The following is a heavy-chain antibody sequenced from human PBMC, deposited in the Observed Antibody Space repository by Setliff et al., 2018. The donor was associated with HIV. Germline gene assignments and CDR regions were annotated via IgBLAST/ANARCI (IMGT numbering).Heavy chain of an antibody. Sequence: QTGGSLRLSCTGSGFRFGDYALSWVRQAPGRGLEWVGFIRSKDYGGTTQDAASVKGRFFISRDDSKSIAYLQMNSLKSEDTAVYFCTRGDYRYYYDGSVATWYFDYWGRGTLVTSPQ. D-gene: IGHD3-22*01. CDR2: IRSKDYGGTT. V-gene: IGHV3-49*04. CDR1: GFRFGDYA. CDR3: TRGDYRYYYDGSVATWYFDY. J-gene: IGHJ4*02.